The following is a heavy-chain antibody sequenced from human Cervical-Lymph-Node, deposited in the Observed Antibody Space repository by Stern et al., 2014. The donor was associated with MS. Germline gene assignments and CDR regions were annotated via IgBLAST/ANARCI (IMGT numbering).Heavy chain of an antibody. J-gene: IGHJ6*02. V-gene: IGHV1-69*01. D-gene: IGHD6-19*01. CDR1: GGTFTRHA. CDR2: IIPLSAKI. CDR3: ASSYTGWENPNHFYGMDI. Sequence: VQLVESGTEVKKPGSSVTVSCKTAGGTFTRHALSWVRQAPGQGLEWMGGIIPLSAKINYAQKYQDRVTLTADESTSTAYMELSSLRSEDAAVYYCASSYTGWENPNHFYGMDIWGHGTTVIVSS.